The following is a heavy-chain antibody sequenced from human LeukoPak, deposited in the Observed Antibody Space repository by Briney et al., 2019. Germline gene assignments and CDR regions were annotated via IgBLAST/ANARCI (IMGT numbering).Heavy chain of an antibody. CDR1: GYSFTSYW. CDR3: ARQATRGYLPDHDAFDI. V-gene: IGHV5-51*01. Sequence: PGESLKISCKGSGYSFTSYWIGWVRQMPGKGLEWMGIIYPGDSDTRYSPSFQGQVTISADKSISTAYLQWSSLKASDTAMYYCARQATRGYLPDHDAFDIWGQGTMVTVSS. J-gene: IGHJ3*02. D-gene: IGHD3-22*01. CDR2: IYPGDSDT.